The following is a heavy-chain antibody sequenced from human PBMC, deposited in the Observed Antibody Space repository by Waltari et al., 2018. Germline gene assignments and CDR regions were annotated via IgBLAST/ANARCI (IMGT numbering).Heavy chain of an antibody. CDR1: GASMTSTDC. J-gene: IGHJ4*02. CDR2: GRGDGKT. CDR3: ARDRGSGLYLDS. Sequence: QLQLQEPGPGLLTPSGTLSLTCTVSGASMTSTDCWSWVREPPRKGLEWVGKGRGDGKTTSPPTVAGRVAVSLDTSINQFSRRVTSATAADTAVYYCARDRGSGLYLDSWGQGPLVTVSP. V-gene: IGHV4-4*02. D-gene: IGHD2-15*01.